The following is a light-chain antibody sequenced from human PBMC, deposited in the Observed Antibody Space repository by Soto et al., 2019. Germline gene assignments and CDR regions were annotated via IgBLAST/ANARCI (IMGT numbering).Light chain of an antibody. CDR2: EVS. J-gene: IGLJ1*01. Sequence: VLTQPASVSGSPGQSITISCTGTSSDVGGYDYVSWYQLHPGKAPKLMIFEVSNRPSGVSYRFSGSKSGNTASLTISGLQAEDEADYFCSSYSISTAYLFGTGTKVTVL. CDR1: SSDVGGYDY. V-gene: IGLV2-14*01. CDR3: SSYSISTAYL.